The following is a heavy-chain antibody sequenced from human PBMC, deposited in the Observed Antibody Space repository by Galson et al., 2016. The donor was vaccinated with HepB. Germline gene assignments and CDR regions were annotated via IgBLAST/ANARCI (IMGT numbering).Heavy chain of an antibody. D-gene: IGHD4-17*01. CDR2: IKQDGSEK. V-gene: IGHV3-7*01. CDR1: GFTFSSHW. CDR3: ARFDYGDYNDAFDI. Sequence: SCAASGFTFSSHWMSWVRQAPGKGLEWVANIKQDGSEKYYVDSVKGRFSISRDNGKDSLYLQMNSMRAEDKALYYCARFDYGDYNDAFDIWGQGTMVTVSS. J-gene: IGHJ3*02.